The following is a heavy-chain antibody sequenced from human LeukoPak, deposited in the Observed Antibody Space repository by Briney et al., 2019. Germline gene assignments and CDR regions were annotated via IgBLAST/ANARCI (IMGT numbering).Heavy chain of an antibody. CDR2: MNPNSGST. CDR3: ARGRLLLDTAMHHAFDI. D-gene: IGHD5-18*01. J-gene: IGHJ3*02. CDR1: GYTFTSYN. V-gene: IGHV1-8*01. Sequence: SVKVSCKAAGYTFTSYNINWGRQGTGQGLEWMGGMNPNSGSTGYAQKFQGTVTMTRNTSITTAYMELSSPRYQDTAVYYCARGRLLLDTAMHHAFDIWGQGTMVTVSS.